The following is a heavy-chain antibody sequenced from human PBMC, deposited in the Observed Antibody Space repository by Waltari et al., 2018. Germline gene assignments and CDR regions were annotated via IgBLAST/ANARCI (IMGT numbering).Heavy chain of an antibody. CDR1: GFTVSSNY. CDR2: IYSGGST. V-gene: IGHV3-53*01. J-gene: IGHJ4*02. Sequence: EVQLVESGGGLIQPGGSLRLSCAASGFTVSSNYMSWVRQAPGKGLEWVSVIYSGGSTYYADSVKGRFTISRDNSKNTLYLQMNSLRAEDTAVYYCARGGVEMATTYLHFDYWGQGTLVTVSS. D-gene: IGHD5-12*01. CDR3: ARGGVEMATTYLHFDY.